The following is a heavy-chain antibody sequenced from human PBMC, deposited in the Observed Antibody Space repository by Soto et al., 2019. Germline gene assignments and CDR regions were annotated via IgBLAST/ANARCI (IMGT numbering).Heavy chain of an antibody. CDR2: ISGSGGST. J-gene: IGHJ4*02. CDR3: AKDILYGFPEGGGNFDY. D-gene: IGHD3-16*01. Sequence: GGSLRLSCAASGFTFSSYAMSWVRQAPGKGLEWVSAISGSGGSTYYADSVKGRFTISRDNSKNTLYLQMNSLRAEDTAVYYCAKDILYGFPEGGGNFDYWGQGTLVTVSS. V-gene: IGHV3-23*01. CDR1: GFTFSSYA.